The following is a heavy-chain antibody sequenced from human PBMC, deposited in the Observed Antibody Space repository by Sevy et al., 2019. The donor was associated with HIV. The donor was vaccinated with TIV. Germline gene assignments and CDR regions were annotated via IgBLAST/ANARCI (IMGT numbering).Heavy chain of an antibody. J-gene: IGHJ4*02. CDR2: IIPMFGTA. D-gene: IGHD6-13*01. CDR3: ARSMSWYASFDY. V-gene: IGHV1-69*13. Sequence: ASVKVSCKASGRTFSSSAISWVRQAPGQGLEGLGGIIPMFGTANYVQKFQGRVTITADESTSTAYMELGSLRSEDTAVYYCARSMSWYASFDYWGQGTLVTVSS. CDR1: GRTFSSSA.